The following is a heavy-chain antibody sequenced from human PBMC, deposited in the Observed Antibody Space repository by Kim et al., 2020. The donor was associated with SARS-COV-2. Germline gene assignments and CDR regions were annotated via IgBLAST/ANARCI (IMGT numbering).Heavy chain of an antibody. D-gene: IGHD3-10*01. V-gene: IGHV3-30*02. J-gene: IGHJ6*02. CDR3: AKADASGSYYLYFYYGMDV. Sequence: GRFSISRDNSKNTLYLQMNSLRAEDTAVYFCAKADASGSYYLYFYYGMDVWGQGTTVTVSS.